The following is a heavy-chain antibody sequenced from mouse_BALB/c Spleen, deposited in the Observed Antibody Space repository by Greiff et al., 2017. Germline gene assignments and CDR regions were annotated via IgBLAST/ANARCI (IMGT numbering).Heavy chain of an antibody. Sequence: EVQLVESGGGLVQPGGSMKLSCVASGFTFSNYWMNWVRQSPEKGLEWVAEIRLKSNNYATHYAESVKGRFTISRDDSKSSVYLQMNNLRAEDAGIYYCTRKGNYHYYYAMDYWGQGTSVTVSS. J-gene: IGHJ4*01. CDR3: TRKGNYHYYYAMDY. V-gene: IGHV6-6*02. D-gene: IGHD2-1*01. CDR1: GFTFSNYW. CDR2: IRLKSNNYAT.